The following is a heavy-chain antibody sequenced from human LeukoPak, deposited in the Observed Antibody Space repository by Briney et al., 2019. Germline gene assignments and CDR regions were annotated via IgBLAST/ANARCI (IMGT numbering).Heavy chain of an antibody. Sequence: PGRSLRLSCAASGFTFSSYAMHWVRQAPGKGLEWVAVISYDGSNKYYADSVKGRFTISRDNSKNTLYLQMNSLRAEDTAVYYCASSRGYSGYDPIDYWGQGTLVTVSS. CDR2: ISYDGSNK. V-gene: IGHV3-30*04. D-gene: IGHD5-12*01. CDR3: ASSRGYSGYDPIDY. CDR1: GFTFSSYA. J-gene: IGHJ4*02.